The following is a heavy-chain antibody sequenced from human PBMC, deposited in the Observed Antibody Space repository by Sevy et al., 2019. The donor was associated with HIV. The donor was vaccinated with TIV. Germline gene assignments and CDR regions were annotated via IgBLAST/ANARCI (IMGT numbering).Heavy chain of an antibody. V-gene: IGHV4-59*01. CDR1: GGSISSYY. J-gene: IGHJ5*02. Sequence: SETLSLTCTVSGGSISSYYWSWIRQPPGKGLEWIGYIYYSGSTNYNPTLKSRVTISVDTSKNQFSLKLSSVTAADTAVYYCAREDRRVGQWLAGWFDPWGQGPLVTVSS. CDR3: AREDRRVGQWLAGWFDP. D-gene: IGHD6-19*01. CDR2: IYYSGST.